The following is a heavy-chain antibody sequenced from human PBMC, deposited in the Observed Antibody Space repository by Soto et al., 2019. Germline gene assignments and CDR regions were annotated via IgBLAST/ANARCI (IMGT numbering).Heavy chain of an antibody. Sequence: SQTLSLTCAISGDSVSSNSAAWNWIRQSPSRGLEWLGRTYYRSKWYNDYAVSVKSRITINSDTSKNQFSLQLNSVTPEDTAVYYCARGWESYYDFWSGYSQFDYWGQGTLVTVSS. CDR2: TYYRSKWYN. D-gene: IGHD3-3*01. CDR3: ARGWESYYDFWSGYSQFDY. CDR1: GDSVSSNSAA. J-gene: IGHJ4*02. V-gene: IGHV6-1*01.